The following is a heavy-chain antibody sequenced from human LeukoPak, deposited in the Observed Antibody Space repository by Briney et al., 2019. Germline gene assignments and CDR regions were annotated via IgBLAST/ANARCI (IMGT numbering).Heavy chain of an antibody. J-gene: IGHJ5*02. D-gene: IGHD3-9*01. CDR1: GYTFTGYY. V-gene: IGHV1-2*02. CDR2: ISPNSGGT. CDR3: ARVAYDSDWFDP. Sequence: ASVKVSCKASGYTFTGYYMHWVRQAPGQGLEWMGWISPNSGGTNYAQKFQGRVTMTRDTSISTAYMELSRLRSDDTAVYYCARVAYDSDWFDPWGQGTLVTVSS.